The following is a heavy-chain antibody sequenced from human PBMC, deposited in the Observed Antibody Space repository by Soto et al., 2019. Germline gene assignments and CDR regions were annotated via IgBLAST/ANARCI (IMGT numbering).Heavy chain of an antibody. V-gene: IGHV3-21*06. CDR3: ARESEDLTSNFDY. CDR2: ISSTTNYI. Sequence: GGSLRLSCAASGFTFTRYSMNWVHQAPGKGLEWVSSISSTTNYIYYGDSMKGRFTVSRDNAKNSLYLEMNSLRAEDTAVYYCARESEDLTSNFDYWGQGTLVTVSS. CDR1: GFTFTRYS. J-gene: IGHJ4*02.